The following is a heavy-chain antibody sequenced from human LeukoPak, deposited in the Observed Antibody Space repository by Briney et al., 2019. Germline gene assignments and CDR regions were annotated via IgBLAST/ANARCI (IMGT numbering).Heavy chain of an antibody. Sequence: GGSLRLSCAASGFTFDDYAMHWVRQAPGKGLEWVSGISWNSGSIGYADSVKGRFTISRDNAKNSLYLQMNSLRAEDTALYYCAKAYDSSGYLIDAFDIWGQGTMVTVSS. J-gene: IGHJ3*02. D-gene: IGHD3-22*01. CDR1: GFTFDDYA. V-gene: IGHV3-9*01. CDR2: ISWNSGSI. CDR3: AKAYDSSGYLIDAFDI.